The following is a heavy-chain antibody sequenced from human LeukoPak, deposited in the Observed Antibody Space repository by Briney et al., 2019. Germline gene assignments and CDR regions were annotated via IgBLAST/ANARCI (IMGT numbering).Heavy chain of an antibody. D-gene: IGHD6-19*01. CDR2: IYYSGST. J-gene: IGHJ4*02. V-gene: IGHV4-59*11. CDR1: GGSISSHY. Sequence: SETPSLTCTVSGGSISSHYWSWIRQPPGKGLEWIGYIYYSGSTSYNPSLESRVTISVDTSKRHFSLKLTSFTAEDTAVYYCASSPHSSGWALFDYWGQGTLVTVSS. CDR3: ASSPHSSGWALFDY.